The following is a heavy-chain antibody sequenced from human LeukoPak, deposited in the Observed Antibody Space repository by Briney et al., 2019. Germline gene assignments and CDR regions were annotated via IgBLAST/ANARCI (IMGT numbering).Heavy chain of an antibody. D-gene: IGHD6-13*01. CDR1: GFTFSSYA. CDR2: ISYDGSNK. J-gene: IGHJ4*02. V-gene: IGHV3-30-3*01. Sequence: GGSLRLSCAASGFTFSSYAMHWVRQAPGKGLEWVAVISYDGSNKYYADSVKGRFTISRDNSKNTLYLQMNSLRAEDTAVYYCARSLLIAAAGSVALDYWGQGTLVTVSS. CDR3: ARSLLIAAAGSVALDY.